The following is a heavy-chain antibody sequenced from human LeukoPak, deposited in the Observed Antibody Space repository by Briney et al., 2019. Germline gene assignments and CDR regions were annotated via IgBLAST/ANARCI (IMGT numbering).Heavy chain of an antibody. CDR3: AKPCRSGLSPFDAFDI. V-gene: IGHV3-23*01. CDR2: NSGSGDST. Sequence: PGGSLRLSCAASGFTFSSYAMSWVRQAPGKGLEWVSANSGSGDSTYYADSVKGRFTTSRDNSKNTLYLQMNSLRAEDTAVYYCAKPCRSGLSPFDAFDIWGQGTMVTVSS. J-gene: IGHJ3*02. CDR1: GFTFSSYA. D-gene: IGHD6-19*01.